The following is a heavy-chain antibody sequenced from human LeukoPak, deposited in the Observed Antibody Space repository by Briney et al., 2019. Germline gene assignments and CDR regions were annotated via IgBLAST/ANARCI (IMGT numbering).Heavy chain of an antibody. CDR2: ISGSGGST. CDR1: GFTFSSYA. J-gene: IGHJ3*02. V-gene: IGHV3-23*01. Sequence: PGGSLRLSCAASGFTFSSYAMSWVRQAPGKGLEWVSAISGSGGSTYYADSVKGRFTISRDNSKNTLYLQMNSLRAEDTAVYYCARDSPYYDSSGGAFDIWGQGTMVTVSS. D-gene: IGHD3-22*01. CDR3: ARDSPYYDSSGGAFDI.